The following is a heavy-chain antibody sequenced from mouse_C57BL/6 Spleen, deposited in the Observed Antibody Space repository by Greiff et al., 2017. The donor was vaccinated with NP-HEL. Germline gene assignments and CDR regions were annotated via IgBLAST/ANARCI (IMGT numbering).Heavy chain of an antibody. V-gene: IGHV1-72*01. CDR2: IDPNRGGT. CDR1: GYTFTSYW. J-gene: IGHJ3*01. Sequence: QVQLQQPGAELVKPGASVKLSCKASGYTFTSYWMHWVKQRPGRGLEWIGRIDPNRGGTKYNETFKSKATLTVDKPSSTAYMQLSILTSEDSAVYYCARWGYYYGSSEGTYWGQGTLVTVSA. D-gene: IGHD1-1*01. CDR3: ARWGYYYGSSEGTY.